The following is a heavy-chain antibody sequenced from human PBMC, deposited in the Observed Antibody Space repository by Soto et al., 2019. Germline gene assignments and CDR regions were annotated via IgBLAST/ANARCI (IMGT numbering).Heavy chain of an antibody. CDR1: GFTVSSFY. D-gene: IGHD3-3*01. CDR2: ISSGGST. J-gene: IGHJ4*02. CDR3: ARDTFGGAYDCLR. V-gene: IGHV3-66*01. Sequence: EVQLVESGGGLVQPGGSLRLSCAASGFTVSSFYMTWVRQAPGKGLQWVAVISSGGSTYYADSVKGRFTISRDNSKNTLYLEMNSMSADDTAVYYCARDTFGGAYDCLRGGQGTLVTVSS.